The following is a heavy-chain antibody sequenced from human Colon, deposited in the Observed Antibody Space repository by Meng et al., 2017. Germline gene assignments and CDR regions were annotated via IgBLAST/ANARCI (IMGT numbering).Heavy chain of an antibody. CDR1: GFTFSTYD. Sequence: GGGLVRPGGSLRSSLAAFGFTFSTYDMNWVRQVPGKGLEWVSAISRTGAFIYYADSVKGRFTISRDNSRSTLYLEINTLRVDDTAVYYCAKESGYNGGWDHLDYWGQGTLVTVSS. D-gene: IGHD6-19*01. CDR3: AKESGYNGGWDHLDY. J-gene: IGHJ4*02. CDR2: ISRTGAFI. V-gene: IGHV3-23*01.